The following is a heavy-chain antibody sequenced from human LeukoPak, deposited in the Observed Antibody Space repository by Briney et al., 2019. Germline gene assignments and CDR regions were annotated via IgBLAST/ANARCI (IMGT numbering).Heavy chain of an antibody. CDR3: ARHGLRYFDWLSTTPFDY. D-gene: IGHD3-9*01. CDR2: INHSGST. J-gene: IGHJ4*02. V-gene: IGHV4-34*01. CDR1: GGSFSGYY. Sequence: QPSETLSLTCAVYGGSFSGYYWSWIRQPPGKGLEWIGEINHSGSTNYNPSLKSRVTISVDTSKNQFSLKLSSVTAADTAVYYCARHGLRYFDWLSTTPFDYWGQGTLVTVSS.